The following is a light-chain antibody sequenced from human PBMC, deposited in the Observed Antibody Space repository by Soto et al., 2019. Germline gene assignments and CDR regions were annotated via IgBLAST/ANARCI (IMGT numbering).Light chain of an antibody. CDR3: QHRNNWPPT. J-gene: IGKJ5*01. CDR1: QSVDST. V-gene: IGKV3-15*01. Sequence: EIVLTQSPATLSVSPGDRVTLSCRASQSVDSTLAWYQQKPGQAPRLLVYGASTKATDMPGRFSGSGSGTDFTLTISSLEPEDFAVYYCQHRNNWPPTFGQGTRLEIK. CDR2: GAS.